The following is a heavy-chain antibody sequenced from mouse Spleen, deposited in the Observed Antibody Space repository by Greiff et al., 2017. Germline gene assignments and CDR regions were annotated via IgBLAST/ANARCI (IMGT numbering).Heavy chain of an antibody. V-gene: IGHV5-9-1*01. J-gene: IGHJ4*01. Sequence: EVKLVESGGGLVKPGGSLKLSCAASGFTFSSYAMSWVRQTPGKRLEWVGTISSGGRYNYYPDSVKGRLTISRDNAKNTLYLQMSSLRSEDTAMYYCASRTTVVARGYAMDYWGQGTSVTVSS. CDR2: ISSGGRYN. CDR1: GFTFSSYA. D-gene: IGHD1-1*01. CDR3: ASRTTVVARGYAMDY.